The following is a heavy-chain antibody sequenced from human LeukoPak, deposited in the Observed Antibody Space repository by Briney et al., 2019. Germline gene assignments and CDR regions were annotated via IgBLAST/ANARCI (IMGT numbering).Heavy chain of an antibody. Sequence: GGSLRLSCAASAFTISSYAMSWVRQAPGKGLEWVSTISASDGSTFYADSVKGRFTISRDNSKNTLYLQMNSLRAEDTAVYFCAKDLYGDYVGDYWGQGTLVTVSS. CDR2: ISASDGST. CDR1: AFTISSYA. V-gene: IGHV3-23*01. J-gene: IGHJ4*02. CDR3: AKDLYGDYVGDY. D-gene: IGHD4-17*01.